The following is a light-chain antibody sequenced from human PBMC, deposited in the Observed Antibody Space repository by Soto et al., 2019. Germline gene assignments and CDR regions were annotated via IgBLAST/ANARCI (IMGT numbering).Light chain of an antibody. CDR1: QDISRF. Sequence: DVPMTQSPSAMSASVGDRVTITSRASQDISRFVAWFQQKPGKAPERLIYDTSSLQPGVPSRFSGSGSGTEFTLAISGLQPEDFATYYCLQHNNYPYTFGQGTKLEIK. CDR2: DTS. V-gene: IGKV1-17*03. J-gene: IGKJ2*01. CDR3: LQHNNYPYT.